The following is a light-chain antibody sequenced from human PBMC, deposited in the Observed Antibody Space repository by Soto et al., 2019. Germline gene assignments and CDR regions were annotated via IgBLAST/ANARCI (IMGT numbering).Light chain of an antibody. V-gene: IGLV6-57*03. CDR1: SGSIASNY. CDR3: QSYDSSTVV. J-gene: IGLJ2*01. Sequence: FMLTQPHSVSESPGKTVTISCTRSSGSIASNYVQWYQQRPGSAPTTVIYEDNQRPSGVPDRCSGSIDSSSNSASLTISGLKTEDEADYCCQSYDSSTVVFGGGTKLTVL. CDR2: EDN.